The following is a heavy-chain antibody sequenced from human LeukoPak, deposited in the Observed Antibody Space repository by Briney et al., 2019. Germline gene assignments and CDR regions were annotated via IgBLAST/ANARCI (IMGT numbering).Heavy chain of an antibody. CDR3: ARTAGCSGGSCYSDYYYGMDG. D-gene: IGHD2-15*01. CDR1: GFTVSSNY. V-gene: IGHV3-53*04. CDR2: IYSGGST. Sequence: GGSLRLSCAASGFTVSSNYMSWVRQAPGKGLEWVSVIYSGGSTYYADSVEGRFTISRHNSKNTLYLKMNSLRAEDTAVYYCARTAGCSGGSCYSDYYYGMDGWGQASTVTVS. J-gene: IGHJ6*02.